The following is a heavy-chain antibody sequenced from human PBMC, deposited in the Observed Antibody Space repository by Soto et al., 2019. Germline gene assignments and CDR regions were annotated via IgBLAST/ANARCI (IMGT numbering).Heavy chain of an antibody. V-gene: IGHV4-39*07. J-gene: IGHJ5*02. D-gene: IGHD6-13*01. Sequence: SETLSLTCTVSGGSIKNGDYFWGWIRQPQGKGLEWIGSVHSSGSTNYNPSLKSRVTISVDTSKNQFSLKLSSVTAADPAVYYCARGGGLKAAALGWFDPWGQGTLVTVSS. CDR3: ARGGGLKAAALGWFDP. CDR1: GGSIKNGDYF. CDR2: VHSSGST.